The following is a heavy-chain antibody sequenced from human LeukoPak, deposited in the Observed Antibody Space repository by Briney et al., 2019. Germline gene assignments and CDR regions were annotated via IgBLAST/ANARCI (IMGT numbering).Heavy chain of an antibody. CDR1: GFTFSSYG. CDR3: AKPANPYSGSSLYAFDI. CDR2: ISCDGSNK. D-gene: IGHD1-26*01. Sequence: GGSLRLSCAASGFTFSSYGMHWVRQAPGKGLEWVAVISCDGSNKYYADSVKGRFTISRDNSKNTLYLQMNSLRAEDTAVYYCAKPANPYSGSSLYAFDIWGQGTMVTVSS. V-gene: IGHV3-30*18. J-gene: IGHJ3*02.